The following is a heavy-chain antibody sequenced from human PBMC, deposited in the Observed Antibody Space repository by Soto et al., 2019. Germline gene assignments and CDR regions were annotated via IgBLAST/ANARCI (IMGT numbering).Heavy chain of an antibody. CDR2: ISYDGSNK. D-gene: IGHD5-18*01. V-gene: IGHV3-30*18. Sequence: QVQLVESGGGVVQPGRSLRLSCAASGFTFSSYGMHWVRQAPGKGLEWVAVISYDGSNKYYADSVKGRFTISRDNSKNTLYLQMNSLRAEDTAVYYCAKDAYKTVDTAMYYWGQGTLVTVSS. J-gene: IGHJ4*02. CDR3: AKDAYKTVDTAMYY. CDR1: GFTFSSYG.